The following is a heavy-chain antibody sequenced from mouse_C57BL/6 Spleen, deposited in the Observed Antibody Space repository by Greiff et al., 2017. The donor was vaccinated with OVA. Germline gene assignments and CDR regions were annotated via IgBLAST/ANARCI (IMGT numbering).Heavy chain of an antibody. CDR3: ARASPNVTGFDY. CDR1: GFTFSDYY. CDR2: INYDGSST. V-gene: IGHV5-16*01. D-gene: IGHD2-12*01. J-gene: IGHJ2*01. Sequence: EVQLVESEGGLVQPGSSMKLSCTASGFTFSDYYMAWVRQAPGKGLEWVANINYDGSSTYYFDSLKSRFIISRDNAESILYLQMSSLKSEDTATYYCARASPNVTGFDYWGQGTTLTVSS.